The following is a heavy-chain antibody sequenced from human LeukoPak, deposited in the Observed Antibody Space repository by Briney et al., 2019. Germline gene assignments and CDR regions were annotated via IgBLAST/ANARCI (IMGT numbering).Heavy chain of an antibody. Sequence: PGGSLRLSCVASGFTFSSRDWMTWVRQAPGKGLEWVANIKQDGSEKNYVDSVKGRFTVSRDNSKNTVYLQMNSLRDEDTAVYYCAREKQSGGTPFDYWGQGSLVTVSS. CDR1: GFTFSSRDW. V-gene: IGHV3-7*01. D-gene: IGHD1-26*01. J-gene: IGHJ4*02. CDR3: AREKQSGGTPFDY. CDR2: IKQDGSEK.